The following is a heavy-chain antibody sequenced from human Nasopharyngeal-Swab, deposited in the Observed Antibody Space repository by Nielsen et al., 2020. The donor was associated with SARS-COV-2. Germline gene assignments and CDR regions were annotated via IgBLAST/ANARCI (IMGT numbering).Heavy chain of an antibody. CDR3: ASTWIQLWLPHY. Sequence: GESLKISCTASGFSFNNYGMHWVRQAPGKGLEWVSGINWNGGSTGYADSVKGRFTISRDNAKNSLYLQMNSLRAEDTALYYCASTWIQLWLPHYWGQGTLVTVSS. D-gene: IGHD5-18*01. J-gene: IGHJ4*02. V-gene: IGHV3-20*04. CDR1: GFSFNNYG. CDR2: INWNGGST.